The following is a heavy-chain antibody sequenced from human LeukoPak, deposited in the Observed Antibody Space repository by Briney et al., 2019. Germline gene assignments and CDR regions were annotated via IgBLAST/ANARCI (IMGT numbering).Heavy chain of an antibody. D-gene: IGHD6-13*01. V-gene: IGHV1-3*01. J-gene: IGHJ4*02. CDR1: VYTFTNYV. CDR3: WISIVASGAGPRFDY. Sequence: ASVNVSRKPSVYTFTNYVLHWVRQAPAQRREGMGWINAGNGNTKYSQKFQGRVTITRDTYASTAYMELSSLRSEDTAVYYCWISIVASGAGPRFDYWGQGTLVTVSS. CDR2: INAGNGNT.